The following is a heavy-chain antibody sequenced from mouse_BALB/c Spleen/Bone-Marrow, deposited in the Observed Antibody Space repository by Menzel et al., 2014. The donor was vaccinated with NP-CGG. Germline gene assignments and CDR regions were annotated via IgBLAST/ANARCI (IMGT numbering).Heavy chain of an antibody. D-gene: IGHD2-14*01. Sequence: EVQLQQSGAELVKPGASVMLSCTASGFNIKDTYMHWVKRRPEQGLEWIGRIDPANGNTKYDPKFQGKATITADTSSNTAYLQLSSLTSEDTAVYYCARYRLGTYFDYWGQGTTLTVSS. V-gene: IGHV14-3*02. J-gene: IGHJ2*01. CDR1: GFNIKDTY. CDR3: ARYRLGTYFDY. CDR2: IDPANGNT.